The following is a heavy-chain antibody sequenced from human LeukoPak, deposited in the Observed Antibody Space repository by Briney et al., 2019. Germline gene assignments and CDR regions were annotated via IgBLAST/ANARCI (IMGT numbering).Heavy chain of an antibody. J-gene: IGHJ6*03. V-gene: IGHV4-34*01. Sequence: PSETLSLTCAVYGGSFSGYYWSWVRQPPGKGLEWIGEINQSGSANYNPSLKSRVTISIDTSKNQFSLRLSSVTAADTAVYYCARRAWQPVQLYYFYYMDVWGKGTTVTVSS. CDR2: INQSGSA. CDR1: GGSFSGYY. D-gene: IGHD6-6*01. CDR3: ARRAWQPVQLYYFYYMDV.